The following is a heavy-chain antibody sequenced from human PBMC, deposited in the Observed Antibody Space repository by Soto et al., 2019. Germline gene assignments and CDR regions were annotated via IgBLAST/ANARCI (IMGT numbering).Heavy chain of an antibody. CDR1: GGSLSTYA. D-gene: IGHD6-13*01. V-gene: IGHV1-69*01. J-gene: IGHJ4*02. Sequence: QVQLAQSGAEVKKPGSSVKVSCKAPGGSLSTYAISWVRQAPGQGLEWMGGIMATIDTATYAQKFQGRVTITADESTSTVYMELSSLRSEDKAVYYCARGGYSSSWRFDYWGQGTLVTVSS. CDR2: IMATIDTA. CDR3: ARGGYSSSWRFDY.